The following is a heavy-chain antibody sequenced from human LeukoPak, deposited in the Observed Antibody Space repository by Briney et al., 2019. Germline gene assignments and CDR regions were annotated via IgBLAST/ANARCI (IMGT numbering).Heavy chain of an antibody. J-gene: IGHJ4*02. D-gene: IGHD6-13*01. Sequence: ASVKVSCKVSGTTFMSNDINWVRQATGQGLEWMGWMNPNNGNTGYAPKFQGRVTMTRSTSITTAYMELSSLTSEDTAVYYRARGGNIGAVPTAWGQGTLVTVSS. CDR3: ARGGNIGAVPTA. CDR2: MNPNNGNT. CDR1: GTTFMSND. V-gene: IGHV1-8*01.